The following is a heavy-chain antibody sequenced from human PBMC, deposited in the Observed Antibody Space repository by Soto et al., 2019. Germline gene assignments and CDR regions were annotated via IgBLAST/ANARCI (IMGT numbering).Heavy chain of an antibody. J-gene: IGHJ5*02. CDR3: ERGVSSVSYYNQYNWFDL. V-gene: IGHV1-69*02. CDR1: GGTFSSYT. CDR2: IIPILGIA. Sequence: SVKVSCKASGGTFSSYTISCVRQAPGQGLEWMGRIIPILGIANYAQKFQGRVTITADKSTSTAYMELRSLRSDDTAVYYCERGVSSVSYYNQYNWFDLWGQGTLVTGSS. D-gene: IGHD3-10*01.